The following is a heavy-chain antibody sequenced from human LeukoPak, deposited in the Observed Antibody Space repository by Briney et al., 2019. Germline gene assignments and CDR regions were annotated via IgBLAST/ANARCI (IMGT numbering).Heavy chain of an antibody. J-gene: IGHJ4*02. Sequence: PSETLSLTCAVYGGSFSGYYWSWIRQPPGKGLEWIGYIYHSGSTYYNPSLKSRVTISVDRSKNQFSLKLSSVTAADTAVYYCAKYDFWSGYLFGGQGTLVTVSS. V-gene: IGHV4-34*01. CDR1: GGSFSGYY. CDR2: IYHSGST. CDR3: AKYDFWSGYLF. D-gene: IGHD3-3*01.